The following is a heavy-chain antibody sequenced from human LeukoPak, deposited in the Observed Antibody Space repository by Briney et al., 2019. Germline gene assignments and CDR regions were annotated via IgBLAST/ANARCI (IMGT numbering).Heavy chain of an antibody. CDR1: GYTFTSYG. V-gene: IGHV1-18*04. D-gene: IGHD2-2*01. CDR3: AGAHLYCSSTSCYEALGY. J-gene: IGHJ4*02. CDR2: ISAYSGNT. Sequence: ASVKVSCKASGYTFTSYGISWVRQAPGQGLEWMGWISAYSGNTNYAQKLQGRVTMTTDTSTSTAYMELRSLRSDDTAVYYCAGAHLYCSSTSCYEALGYWGQGTLVTVSS.